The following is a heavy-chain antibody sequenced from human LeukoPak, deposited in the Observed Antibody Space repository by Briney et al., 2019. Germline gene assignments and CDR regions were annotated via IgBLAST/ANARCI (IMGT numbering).Heavy chain of an antibody. V-gene: IGHV1-69*04. Sequence: ASVKVSCKASGYTFTSYGISWVRQAPGQGLEWMGRIIPILGIANYAQKFQGRVTITADKSTSTAYMELSSLRSEDTAVYYCARGLPLRPGVAGCSSTSCRVSYGMDVWGQGTTVTVSS. CDR3: ARGLPLRPGVAGCSSTSCRVSYGMDV. CDR1: GYTFTSYG. D-gene: IGHD2-2*01. J-gene: IGHJ6*02. CDR2: IIPILGIA.